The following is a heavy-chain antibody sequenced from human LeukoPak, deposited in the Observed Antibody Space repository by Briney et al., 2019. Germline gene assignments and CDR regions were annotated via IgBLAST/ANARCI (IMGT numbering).Heavy chain of an antibody. Sequence: ASVKVSCKASGYTLTDYYMHWVRQAPGQGLEWMGRINPNSGGTNYAQKFQGRVTMTRDTSISTVYMELSRLRSDDTAVYYCAAGDLAYCGGDCYPPYYYGMDVWGQGTTVTVSS. CDR3: AAGDLAYCGGDCYPPYYYGMDV. CDR2: INPNSGGT. D-gene: IGHD2-21*02. CDR1: GYTLTDYY. V-gene: IGHV1-2*06. J-gene: IGHJ6*02.